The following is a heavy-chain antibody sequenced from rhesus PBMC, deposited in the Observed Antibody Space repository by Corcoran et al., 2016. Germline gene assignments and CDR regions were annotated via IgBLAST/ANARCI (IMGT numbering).Heavy chain of an antibody. J-gene: IGHJ4*01. D-gene: IGHD6-25*01. CDR1: GYTFTSYY. CDR2: INPSRGNS. Sequence: QVQLVQSGAEVKKPGASVKLSCKASGYTFTSYYINWVRQAPGQVLEWIGWINPSRGNSSYTKKFQRRVTMARDTSTSTAYMELSSLRSEETAVYYCTRYPYSGSWNFDYWGQGVLVTVSS. V-gene: IGHV1S9*01. CDR3: TRYPYSGSWNFDY.